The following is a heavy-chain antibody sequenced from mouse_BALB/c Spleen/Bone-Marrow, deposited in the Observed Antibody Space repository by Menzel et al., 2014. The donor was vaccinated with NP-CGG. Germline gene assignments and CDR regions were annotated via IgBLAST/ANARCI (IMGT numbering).Heavy chain of an antibody. J-gene: IGHJ3*01. CDR2: IHPENGDI. CDR3: SLYDYDEKSVS. CDR1: GFNIKDYY. D-gene: IGHD2-4*01. V-gene: IGHV14-4*02. Sequence: EVQLQQSGAEFVRSGASVKLSCTASGFNIKDYYMHWVKPSPEQGLEWIGWIHPENGDIEYSPKFQGKATMTADTFSNTAYLLLSSQTAENTAVYYCSLYDYDEKSVSWGQGTLVTDSA.